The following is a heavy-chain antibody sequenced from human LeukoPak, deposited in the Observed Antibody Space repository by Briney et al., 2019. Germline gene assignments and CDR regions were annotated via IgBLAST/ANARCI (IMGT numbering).Heavy chain of an antibody. CDR2: INKDGSTT. V-gene: IGHV3-74*01. J-gene: IGHJ4*02. CDR1: GFTFSDYW. D-gene: IGHD1-1*01. Sequence: GGSLRLSCAASGFTFSDYWIHWVRQDPGKGLVWVSHINKDGSTTNYAESVKGRFTISRDNAKNTLYLQMNSLRAEDTAIYYCAKDLIWNQVDYWGQGSLVTVSS. CDR3: AKDLIWNQVDY.